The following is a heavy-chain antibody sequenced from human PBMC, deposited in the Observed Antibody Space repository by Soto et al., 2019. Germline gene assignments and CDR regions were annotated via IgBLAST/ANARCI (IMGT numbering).Heavy chain of an antibody. J-gene: IGHJ4*02. CDR3: ARDVGYGLIDY. CDR1: GYTFTSYY. D-gene: IGHD5-18*01. V-gene: IGHV1-46*01. CDR2: INPSGGST. Sequence: ASVKVSCKASGYTFTSYYMHWVRQAPGQGLEWMRIINPSGGSTSYAQKFQGRVTMTTDTSTSTAYMELRSLRSDDTAVYYCARDVGYGLIDYWGQGTLVTVSS.